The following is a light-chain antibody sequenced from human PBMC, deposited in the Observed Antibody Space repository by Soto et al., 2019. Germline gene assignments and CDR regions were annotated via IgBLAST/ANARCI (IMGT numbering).Light chain of an antibody. CDR2: DSS. V-gene: IGKV3-11*01. J-gene: IGKJ5*01. Sequence: EVELTQSPATLSLSPGETATLSCRASQSVDKFLAWYQQRPGQPPRLLIFDSSNRATGVPVRFSGSGSGTVFTLTIGSLEPEDSAVYYCQQRKHWPPITCVQGTRLEIK. CDR3: QQRKHWPPIT. CDR1: QSVDKF.